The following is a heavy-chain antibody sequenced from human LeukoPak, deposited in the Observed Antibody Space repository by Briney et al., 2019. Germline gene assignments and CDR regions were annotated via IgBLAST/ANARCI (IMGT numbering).Heavy chain of an antibody. Sequence: GSSLTLLCAASGLIFNSYRMHWLRQATGKALEWDADMWYDGSNKYYADSVKGRFTISRDNSKNTLYLQMNSLRADDTAVYYCARDYDSSGYYPGYWGQGILVTVSS. D-gene: IGHD3-22*01. CDR3: ARDYDSSGYYPGY. V-gene: IGHV3-33*01. CDR2: MWYDGSNK. J-gene: IGHJ4*02. CDR1: GLIFNSYR.